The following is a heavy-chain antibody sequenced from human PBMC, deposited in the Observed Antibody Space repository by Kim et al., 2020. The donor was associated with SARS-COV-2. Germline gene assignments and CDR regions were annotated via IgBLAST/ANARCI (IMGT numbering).Heavy chain of an antibody. CDR3: AREALGSYRSRGMDV. CDR1: GFTFSSYG. Sequence: GGSLRLSCAASGFTFSSYGMHWVRQAPGKGLEWVAVIWYDGRNKNYADSVKGRFTISRDNSKNTLYLQMNSLRAEDTAVYYCAREALGSYRSRGMDVWGQGTTVTVSS. CDR2: IWYDGRNK. J-gene: IGHJ6*02. V-gene: IGHV3-33*08. D-gene: IGHD3-16*02.